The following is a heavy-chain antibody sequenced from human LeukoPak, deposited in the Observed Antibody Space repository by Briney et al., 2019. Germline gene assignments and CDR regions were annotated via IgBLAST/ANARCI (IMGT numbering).Heavy chain of an antibody. J-gene: IGHJ4*02. V-gene: IGHV3-7*03. CDR1: GFTFSSYW. CDR2: IRQDGNEK. Sequence: GGSQRLSCAGSGFTFSSYWMSWVRQAPGKGLEWVANIRQDGNEKYYVDSVKGRFTISRDNAKKSLYLQMNSLRAEDTAVYYCATQPAAADVDYWGQGTLVTVSS. CDR3: ATQPAAADVDY. D-gene: IGHD2-2*01.